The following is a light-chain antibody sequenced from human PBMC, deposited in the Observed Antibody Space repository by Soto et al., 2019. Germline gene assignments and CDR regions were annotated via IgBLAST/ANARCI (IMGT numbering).Light chain of an antibody. V-gene: IGLV1-51*01. CDR1: SSNIGNNY. J-gene: IGLJ2*01. CDR3: GTWDSSLSAVV. Sequence: QSVLTQPPSVSAAPGQKVTISCSGSSSNIGNNYVSWYQQLPRTAPKLLIYDNNKRPSGIPDRFSCSKSGTSATLGITGLQTGDEADYYCGTWDSSLSAVVFGGGTKLTVL. CDR2: DNN.